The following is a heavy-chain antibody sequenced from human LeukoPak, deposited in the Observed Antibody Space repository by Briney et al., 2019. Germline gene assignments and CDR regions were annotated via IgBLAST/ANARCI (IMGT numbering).Heavy chain of an antibody. D-gene: IGHD1-26*01. CDR1: GFTFSSCA. J-gene: IGHJ4*02. Sequence: PGGSLRLSCAASGFTFSSCAMTWVRQAPGKGLEWVSSISGSGDTTYYADSVKGRFTISRENSNNTLYLQMNSLRAEDTAVYYCAKDQSRVGASDPFDYWGQGMQVGVSS. CDR2: ISGSGDTT. V-gene: IGHV3-23*01. CDR3: AKDQSRVGASDPFDY.